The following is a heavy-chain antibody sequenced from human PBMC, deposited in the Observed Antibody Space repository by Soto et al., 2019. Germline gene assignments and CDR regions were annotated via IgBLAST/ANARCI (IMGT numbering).Heavy chain of an antibody. V-gene: IGHV1-69*13. D-gene: IGHD3-16*01. CDR1: GYTFTSSG. J-gene: IGHJ5*02. CDR3: ARERAYWFDP. Sequence: SVKVSCNASGYTFTSSGISWVRQAPGQGLEWMGGIIPIFGTANYAQKFQGRVTITADESTSTAYMELSSLRSEDTAVYYCARERAYWFDPWGQGTLVTVSS. CDR2: IIPIFGTA.